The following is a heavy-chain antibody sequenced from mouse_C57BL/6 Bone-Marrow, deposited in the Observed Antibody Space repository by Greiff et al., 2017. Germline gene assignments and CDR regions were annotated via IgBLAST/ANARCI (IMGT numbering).Heavy chain of an antibody. V-gene: IGHV1-64*01. Sequence: VQLQQPGAELVKPGASVKLSCKASGYTFTSYWMHWVKQRPGQGLEWIGMIHPNSGSTNYNEKFKSKATLTVDKSSSTAYMQLSSLTSEDSAVYYCTRSNYSFFDYWGQGTTLTVSS. J-gene: IGHJ2*01. CDR3: TRSNYSFFDY. D-gene: IGHD2-12*01. CDR1: GYTFTSYW. CDR2: IHPNSGST.